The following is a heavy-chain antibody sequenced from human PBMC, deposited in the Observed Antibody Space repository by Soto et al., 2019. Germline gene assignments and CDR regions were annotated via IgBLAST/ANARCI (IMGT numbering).Heavy chain of an antibody. CDR1: GYTFTTYY. Sequence: ASVKVSCKASGYTFTTYYMHWVRQAPGQGLEWMGVINPSFGSTNYAQKFQGRVTITADESTSTAYMELSSLRSEDTAVYYCARGPLVVVKGYFDYWGQGTLVTVSS. V-gene: IGHV1-46*01. CDR2: INPSFGST. D-gene: IGHD3-22*01. CDR3: ARGPLVVVKGYFDY. J-gene: IGHJ4*02.